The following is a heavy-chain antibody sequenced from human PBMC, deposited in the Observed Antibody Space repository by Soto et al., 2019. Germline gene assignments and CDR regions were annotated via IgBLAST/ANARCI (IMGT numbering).Heavy chain of an antibody. CDR3: AKATVTWFDY. CDR2: VSSSGGST. J-gene: IGHJ4*02. V-gene: IGHV3-23*01. CDR1: GFTFTSYV. Sequence: GGSLRLSCAASGFTFTSYVMSWVRQAPGKGLEWVSSVSSSGGSTYYADSVKGRFTISRDNSKNTLYLQMNSLRAEDTAVYFCAKATVTWFDYWGQGTLVTVSS. D-gene: IGHD4-4*01.